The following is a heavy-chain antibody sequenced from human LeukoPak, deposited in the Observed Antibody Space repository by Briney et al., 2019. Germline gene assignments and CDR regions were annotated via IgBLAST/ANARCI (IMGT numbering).Heavy chain of an antibody. Sequence: GGSLRLSCAASGFTFSDYYMSWIRQAPGKGLEWVSYISSSGSTIYYADSVKGRFTISRDNAKNSLCLQMNSLRAEDTAVYYCARGPDIVATMAFDYWGQGTLVTVSS. CDR3: ARGPDIVATMAFDY. D-gene: IGHD5-12*01. CDR1: GFTFSDYY. V-gene: IGHV3-11*01. J-gene: IGHJ4*02. CDR2: ISSSGSTI.